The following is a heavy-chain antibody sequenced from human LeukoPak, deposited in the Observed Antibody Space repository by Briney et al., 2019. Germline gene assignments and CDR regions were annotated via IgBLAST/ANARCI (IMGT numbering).Heavy chain of an antibody. D-gene: IGHD4-17*01. V-gene: IGHV4-4*07. Sequence: SETLSLTCTVSGASISSYYWSWIRQPAGKGLEWIGRFYTSGNTEYNPSLKSRATMSADTSKNQFSLNLSSVTAADTAVYYCARAAASQHGDYLGYWGQGTLVTVSS. CDR3: ARAAASQHGDYLGY. CDR2: FYTSGNT. CDR1: GASISSYY. J-gene: IGHJ4*02.